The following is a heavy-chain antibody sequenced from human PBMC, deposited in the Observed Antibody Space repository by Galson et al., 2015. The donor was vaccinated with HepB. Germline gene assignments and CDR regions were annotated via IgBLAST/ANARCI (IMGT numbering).Heavy chain of an antibody. CDR2: ISWNSGSI. J-gene: IGHJ6*03. Sequence: SLRLSCAASGFTFDDYAMHWVRQAPGKGLEWVSGISWNSGSIGYADSVKGRFTISRDNAKNSLYLQMNSLRAEDTALYYCAKDIYSNYPKNDYYYYYMDVWGKGTTVTVSS. CDR1: GFTFDDYA. CDR3: AKDIYSNYPKNDYYYYYMDV. D-gene: IGHD4-11*01. V-gene: IGHV3-9*01.